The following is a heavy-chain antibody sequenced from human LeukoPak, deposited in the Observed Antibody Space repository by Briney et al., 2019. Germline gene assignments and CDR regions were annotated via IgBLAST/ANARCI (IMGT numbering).Heavy chain of an antibody. CDR1: GGFISCYY. D-gene: IGHD2-2*01. V-gene: IGHV4-34*01. Sequence: SEPMTLTWAADGGFISCYYWSWLRQPPGNGLEWIGEFTHSGSTDYNPSLNGRLPISVNTSQNQLSLTLSAVTAADTAVYYCARGTGGYQLLLYYGGQGTLVTVSS. CDR3: ARGTGGYQLLLYY. CDR2: FTHSGST. J-gene: IGHJ4*02.